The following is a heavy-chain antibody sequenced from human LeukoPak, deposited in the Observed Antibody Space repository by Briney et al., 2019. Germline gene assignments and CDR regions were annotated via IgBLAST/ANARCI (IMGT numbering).Heavy chain of an antibody. CDR2: INPNSGDT. CDR1: TYTFTDNS. V-gene: IGHV1-2*02. CDR3: ARENSFGSGSYIFDY. Sequence: ASVKVSCKASTYTFTDNSIHWERQAPGQGPQWMGWINPNSGDTHYARNFQDRVTLTRDTSLSTAYMELTSLRSDDTAMYYCARENSFGSGSYIFDYWGQGTLVTVSS. D-gene: IGHD3-10*01. J-gene: IGHJ4*02.